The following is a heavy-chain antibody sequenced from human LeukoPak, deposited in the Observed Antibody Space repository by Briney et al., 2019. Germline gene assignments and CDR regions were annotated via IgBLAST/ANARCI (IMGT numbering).Heavy chain of an antibody. Sequence: SETLSLTCTVSGGSISSYYWSWIRQPPGKGLEWIGYIYYSGSTNYNPSLKSRVTISVDTSKNQFSLKLSSVTAADTAVYYCAGLKVGTCSSTSCYELDYWGQGTLVTVSS. CDR2: IYYSGST. V-gene: IGHV4-59*01. J-gene: IGHJ4*02. CDR3: AGLKVGTCSSTSCYELDY. CDR1: GGSISSYY. D-gene: IGHD2-2*01.